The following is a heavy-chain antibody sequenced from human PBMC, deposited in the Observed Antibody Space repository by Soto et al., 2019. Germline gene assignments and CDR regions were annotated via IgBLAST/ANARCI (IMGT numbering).Heavy chain of an antibody. CDR2: IDPSDSYT. D-gene: IGHD2-2*01. CDR1: GYSFTSYW. V-gene: IGHV5-10-1*01. Sequence: GESLKISCKGYGYSFTSYWISWVRQMPGKGLEWMGRIDPSDSYTNYSPSFQGHVTISADKSISTAYLQWSSLKASDTAMYYCARHIVVVPAAMGTVTYYYYGMDVWGQGTTVTVSS. CDR3: ARHIVVVPAAMGTVTYYYYGMDV. J-gene: IGHJ6*02.